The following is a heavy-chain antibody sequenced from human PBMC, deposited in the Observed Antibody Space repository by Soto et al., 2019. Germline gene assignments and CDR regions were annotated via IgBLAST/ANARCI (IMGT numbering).Heavy chain of an antibody. CDR2: INPSGGST. Sequence: GASGKVSCKASGYTFTRYYMHWVRQAPGQGLEWMGIINPSGGSTSYAQKFQGRVTMTRDTSTSTVYMELSSLRSEDTAVYYWARVSSSCCGYYFGHCCPGTLGTVS. V-gene: IGHV1-46*03. CDR1: GYTFTRYY. D-gene: IGHD6-19*01. CDR3: ARVSSSCCGYYFGH. J-gene: IGHJ4*02.